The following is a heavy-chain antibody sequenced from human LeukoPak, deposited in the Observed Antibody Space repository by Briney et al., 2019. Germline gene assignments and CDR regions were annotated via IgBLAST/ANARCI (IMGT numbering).Heavy chain of an antibody. CDR3: ARHTNDYGGNGDY. V-gene: IGHV5-51*01. CDR1: GYSFTSYW. D-gene: IGHD4-23*01. J-gene: IGHJ4*02. Sequence: GESLKISCKGSGYSFTSYWIGWARQMPGKGLEWMGIIYPGDSDTRYSPSFQGQVTISADKSTSTAYLQWSSLKASDTAMYYCARHTNDYGGNGDYWGQGTLVTVSS. CDR2: IYPGDSDT.